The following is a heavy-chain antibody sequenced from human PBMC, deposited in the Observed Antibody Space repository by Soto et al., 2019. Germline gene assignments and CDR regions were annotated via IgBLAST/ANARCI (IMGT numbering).Heavy chain of an antibody. Sequence: SQTLSLTCAISGDSVSSNSAAWNWIRQSPSRGLEWLGRTYYRSKWYNDYAVSVKSRITINPDTSKNQFSLQLNSVTPEDTAVYYCARALAIVVVPAARGDAFDIWGQGTMVTVSS. D-gene: IGHD2-2*03. CDR1: GDSVSSNSAA. V-gene: IGHV6-1*01. CDR3: ARALAIVVVPAARGDAFDI. CDR2: TYYRSKWYN. J-gene: IGHJ3*02.